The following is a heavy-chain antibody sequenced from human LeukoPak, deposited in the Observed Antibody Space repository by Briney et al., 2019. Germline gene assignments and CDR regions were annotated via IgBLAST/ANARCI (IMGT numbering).Heavy chain of an antibody. D-gene: IGHD6-13*01. CDR3: ARPYSSSWYGVFAF. V-gene: IGHV3-7*01. Sequence: GGSLRLSCAASGFTFSIYWMSWVRQAPGKGLEWVARLHADGIERYYVDPVKGRFTISRDNAKNSLHLQMYSLRLDDTAVYYCARPYSSSWYGVFAFWGQGTLVTVSS. CDR1: GFTFSIYW. CDR2: LHADGIER. J-gene: IGHJ4*02.